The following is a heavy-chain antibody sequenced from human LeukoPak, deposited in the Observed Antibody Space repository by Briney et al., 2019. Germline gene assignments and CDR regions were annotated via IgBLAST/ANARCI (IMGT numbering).Heavy chain of an antibody. D-gene: IGHD3-3*01. V-gene: IGHV1-46*01. CDR1: GYTFTSYY. CDR3: ASGADYHFWSGYFSPPGY. Sequence: ASVKVSCKASGYTFTSYYMHWVRQAPGQGLEWMGIINPSGGSTSYAQKFQGRVTMTRDTSTSTVYMELSSLRSADTAVYYCASGADYHFWSGYFSPPGYWGQGTLVTVSS. CDR2: INPSGGST. J-gene: IGHJ4*02.